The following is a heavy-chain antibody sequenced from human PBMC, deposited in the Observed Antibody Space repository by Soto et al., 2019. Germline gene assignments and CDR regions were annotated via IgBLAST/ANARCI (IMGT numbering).Heavy chain of an antibody. V-gene: IGHV3-15*01. CDR3: TTTYAYGDLFDY. CDR1: GFTFSNAW. CDR2: IKSKTDGGTT. Sequence: EVQLVESGGGLVKPGGSLRLSCAASGFTFSNAWMSWVRHAPGKGLEWVGRIKSKTDGGTTDYAAPVKGRFTISRDDSKNTLYLQTNSLKTEDTAVYYCTTTYAYGDLFDYWRQGTLVTVSS. J-gene: IGHJ4*02. D-gene: IGHD4-17*01.